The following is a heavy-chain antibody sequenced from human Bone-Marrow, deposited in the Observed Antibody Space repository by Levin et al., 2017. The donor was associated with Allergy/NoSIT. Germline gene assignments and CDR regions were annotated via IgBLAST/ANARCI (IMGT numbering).Heavy chain of an antibody. V-gene: IGHV4-59*08. CDR2: IDYSGTT. J-gene: IGHJ5*02. Sequence: TSETLSLTCTVSGGSISSYYWSWIRQPPGKGLEWIAYIDYSGTTNYNPSLNSRVTISVDTSKNQLSPKPTSVTAADTAVYYCARNTLPPATWKAGFDPWGQGTLVTVSS. D-gene: IGHD2-2*01. CDR1: GGSISSYY. CDR3: ARNTLPPATWKAGFDP.